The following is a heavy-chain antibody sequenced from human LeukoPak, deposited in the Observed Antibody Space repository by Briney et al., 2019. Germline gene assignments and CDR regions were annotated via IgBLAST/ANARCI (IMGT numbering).Heavy chain of an antibody. CDR1: GYTLTESS. V-gene: IGHV1-24*01. J-gene: IGHJ4*02. Sequence: ASVKVSCKVSGYTLTESSMHWVRQAPGKGLEWMGGFDPEDGETIYAQKFQGRVTMTEDTSTDTAYMELSSLRSEDTAVYYCATVLGYCSSTSCYNFDYWGQGTLVTVSS. D-gene: IGHD2-2*02. CDR3: ATVLGYCSSTSCYNFDY. CDR2: FDPEDGET.